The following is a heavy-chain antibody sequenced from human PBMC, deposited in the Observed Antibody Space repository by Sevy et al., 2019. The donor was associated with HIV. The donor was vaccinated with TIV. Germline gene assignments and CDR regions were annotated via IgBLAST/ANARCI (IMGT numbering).Heavy chain of an antibody. CDR3: ARTYYDFWSGYYKDYYCYGMDI. J-gene: IGHJ6*02. Sequence: GGSLRLSCAASGFTFSSYAMYWVRQAPGKGLEWVAVIAYEGSNKYYADSVKGRFTISRENSKNTLYLQMNSLRAADTAVYYYARTYYDFWSGYYKDYYCYGMDIWGQGTTVTVSS. CDR1: GFTFSSYA. D-gene: IGHD3-3*01. CDR2: IAYEGSNK. V-gene: IGHV3-30-3*01.